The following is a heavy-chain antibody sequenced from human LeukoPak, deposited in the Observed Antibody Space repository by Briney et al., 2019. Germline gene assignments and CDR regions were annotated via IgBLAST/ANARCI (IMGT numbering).Heavy chain of an antibody. J-gene: IGHJ6*03. D-gene: IGHD6-19*01. CDR3: AREIAVAGQGYYMDV. Sequence: SETLSLTCTVSGGSISSGSYYWSWIRQPAGTGLEWIGRIYTSGSTNYNPSLKSRVTISVDTSKNQFSLKLSSVTAADTAVYYCAREIAVAGQGYYMDVWGKGTTVTIS. CDR1: GGSISSGSYY. V-gene: IGHV4-61*02. CDR2: IYTSGST.